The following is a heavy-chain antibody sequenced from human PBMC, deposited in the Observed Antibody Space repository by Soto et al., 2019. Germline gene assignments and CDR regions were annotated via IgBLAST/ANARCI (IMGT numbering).Heavy chain of an antibody. V-gene: IGHV1-69*12. CDR2: IIPIFGTA. CDR3: ASSVAKYYYYGMYV. Sequence: QVQLVQSGAEVKKPGSSVKVSCKASGGTFSSYAISWVRQAPGQGLEWMGGIIPIFGTANYAQKFQGRVTITAEESTSTAYMELSSMSSEDTAVYYCASSVAKYYYYGMYVWGQGTTVTVSS. D-gene: IGHD5-12*01. J-gene: IGHJ6*02. CDR1: GGTFSSYA.